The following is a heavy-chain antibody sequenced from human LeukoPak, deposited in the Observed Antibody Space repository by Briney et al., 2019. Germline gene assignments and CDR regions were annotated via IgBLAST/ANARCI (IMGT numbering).Heavy chain of an antibody. V-gene: IGHV3-11*01. J-gene: IGHJ4*02. D-gene: IGHD6-19*01. CDR3: ASSSSSGWYTFFDY. CDR2: ISSSGSTI. CDR1: GFTFSDYY. Sequence: PGGSLRLSCAASGFTFSDYYMSWIRQAPGKGLEWVSYISSSGSTIYYADSVKGRFTISRDNAKNSLYLQMNSLRAEDTAVYYCASSSSSGWYTFFDYWGQGTLVTVSS.